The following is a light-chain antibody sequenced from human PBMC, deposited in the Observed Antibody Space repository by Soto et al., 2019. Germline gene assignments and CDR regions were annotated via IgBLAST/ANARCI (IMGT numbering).Light chain of an antibody. CDR3: QQAKSFPIT. V-gene: IGKV1-12*01. CDR2: SAS. Sequence: DVQVTQSTPSMAASVGDRVTITCRASLDIGNWMTWYQQKPGKAPKLLIYSASTLVRGVPSRFSGSGSGTEFTLTISGLQPEDSLTYYCQQAKSFPITFGQRTRLEI. CDR1: LDIGNW. J-gene: IGKJ5*01.